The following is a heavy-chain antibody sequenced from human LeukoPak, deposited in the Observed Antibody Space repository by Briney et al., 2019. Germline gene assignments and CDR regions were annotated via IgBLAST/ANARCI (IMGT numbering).Heavy chain of an antibody. V-gene: IGHV4-34*01. J-gene: IGHJ4*02. CDR1: GGSFSGYY. D-gene: IGHD3-3*01. CDR3: ARAGRNFCSGTFDY. CDR2: INHSGST. Sequence: SETLSLTCAVYGGSFSGYYWSWIRQPPGKGLEWIGEINHSGSTNYNPSLKSRVTISVDTSKNQVSLKLSSVTAADTAVYYCARAGRNFCSGTFDYWGQGTLVTVSS.